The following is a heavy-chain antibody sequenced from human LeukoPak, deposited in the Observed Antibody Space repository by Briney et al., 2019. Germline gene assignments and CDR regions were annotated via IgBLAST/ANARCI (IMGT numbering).Heavy chain of an antibody. J-gene: IGHJ4*02. D-gene: IGHD5-18*01. V-gene: IGHV4-59*08. CDR1: GGSISSYY. CDR2: IYYSGST. Sequence: PSETLSLTCTVSGGSISSYYWSWIRQPPGKGLEWIGYIYYSGSTNYNPSLKSRVTISVDTSKNQFSLKLSSVTAADTAVYYCARLVYSYGSTTFDYWGQGTLVTVSS. CDR3: ARLVYSYGSTTFDY.